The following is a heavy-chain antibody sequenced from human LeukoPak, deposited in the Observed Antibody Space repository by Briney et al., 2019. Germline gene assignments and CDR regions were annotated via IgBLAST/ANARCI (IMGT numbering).Heavy chain of an antibody. CDR1: EFTVSSTY. CDR3: ARDRRSGLGHAFDI. D-gene: IGHD3-3*01. CDR2: IYPGGNA. J-gene: IGHJ3*02. Sequence: GGSLRLSCAASEFTVSSTYITWLRQAPGKGLEWVSVIYPGGNAVYADSVKGRFTISRDISKNIVYLQINNLRVEDTAVYYCARDRRSGLGHAFDIWGQGTVVTVSS. V-gene: IGHV3-53*01.